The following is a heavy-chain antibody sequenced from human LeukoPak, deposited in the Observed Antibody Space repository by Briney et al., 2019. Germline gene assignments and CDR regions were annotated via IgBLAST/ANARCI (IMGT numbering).Heavy chain of an antibody. CDR2: IYSGGST. Sequence: AGSLRLSCAASGFTVSSNYMSWVRQAPRKGLEWVSIIYSGGSTYYADSLKGRFTISRDNAKNSLYLQMNSLRAEDTAVYYCARDGPGYSFDYWGQGTLVTVSS. CDR3: ARDGPGYSFDY. V-gene: IGHV3-53*01. D-gene: IGHD5-18*01. CDR1: GFTVSSNY. J-gene: IGHJ4*02.